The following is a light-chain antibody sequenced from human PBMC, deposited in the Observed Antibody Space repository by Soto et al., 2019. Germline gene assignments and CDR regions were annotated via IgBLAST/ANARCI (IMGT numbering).Light chain of an antibody. J-gene: IGLJ3*02. CDR3: EAWDDSLSGPV. CDR1: RSNIGSNT. CDR2: SNN. Sequence: QSVLTQPPSASGTPGQRVTISCSGSRSNIGSNTVNWYQQLPGTAPKLLIYSNNQRPSGVPDRLSGSKSGTSASLAISGLQSEDEADYYCEAWDDSLSGPVFGGGTKVTVL. V-gene: IGLV1-44*01.